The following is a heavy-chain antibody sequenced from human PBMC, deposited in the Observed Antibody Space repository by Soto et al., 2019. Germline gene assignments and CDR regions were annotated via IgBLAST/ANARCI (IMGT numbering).Heavy chain of an antibody. CDR1: GFTFNNYA. CDR3: AKHYDFWSGYLDY. V-gene: IGHV3-23*01. D-gene: IGHD3-3*01. Sequence: GGSLRLSCAASGFTFNNYAMSWVRQAPGKGLEWVSAISGSGGSTYYADSVKGRFTISRDNSKNTLYLQMNSLTTEDTAVYYCAKHYDFWSGYLDYWGQGTPVTVSS. CDR2: ISGSGGST. J-gene: IGHJ4*02.